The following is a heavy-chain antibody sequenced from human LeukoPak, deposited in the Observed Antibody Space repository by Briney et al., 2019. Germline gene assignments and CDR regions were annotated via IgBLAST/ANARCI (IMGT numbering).Heavy chain of an antibody. D-gene: IGHD2-2*01. CDR1: GYTFTSYY. CDR2: INPSGGST. Sequence: GASVKVSCKASGYTFTSYYMHWVRQAPGQGLEWMGIINPSGGSTSYAQKFQGRVTMTRDTSTSTVYMELSSLRSEDTAVYYCARDLCSSTSCEYYYYYYGMDVWGQGTTVTVPS. CDR3: ARDLCSSTSCEYYYYYYGMDV. V-gene: IGHV1-46*01. J-gene: IGHJ6*02.